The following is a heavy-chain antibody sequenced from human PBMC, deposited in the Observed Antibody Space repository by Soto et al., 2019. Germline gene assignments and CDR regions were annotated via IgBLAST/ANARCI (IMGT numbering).Heavy chain of an antibody. CDR2: IIPIFGIA. J-gene: IGHJ2*01. Sequence: QVQLVQSGAEVKKPGSSVKVSCKASGGTVSSYAIRWMRQAPGQGLEWMGGIIPIFGIANYAQKFQGRVTITADESTSTAYMELSSLRSEDTAVYYYAREYYDSSGYYQSYWYFDLWGRGTLVTVSS. CDR3: AREYYDSSGYYQSYWYFDL. D-gene: IGHD3-22*01. CDR1: GGTVSSYA. V-gene: IGHV1-69*01.